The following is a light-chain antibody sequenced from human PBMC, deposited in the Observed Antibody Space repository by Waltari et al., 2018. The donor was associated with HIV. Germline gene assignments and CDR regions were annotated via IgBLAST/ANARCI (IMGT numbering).Light chain of an antibody. CDR1: QSIISNY. CDR3: QQYGSSPWT. CDR2: GAS. Sequence: EIVLTQSPGTLSLSPGERATLSCRASQSIISNYLAWYQQKPGQAPRLLIYGASSRATGIPDRFSGSGSVTDFTLTISRLEPEDFAVYDCQQYGSSPWTFGQGTKVEIK. V-gene: IGKV3-20*01. J-gene: IGKJ1*01.